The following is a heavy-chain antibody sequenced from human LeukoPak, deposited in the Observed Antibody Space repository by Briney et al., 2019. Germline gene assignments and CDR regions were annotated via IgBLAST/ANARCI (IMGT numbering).Heavy chain of an antibody. J-gene: IGHJ3*02. CDR2: ISYDGSNK. CDR3: ARDFSDLYGPEDGDAFDI. Sequence: GGSLRLSCAASGFTFSSYAMHWVRQAPGKGLEWVAVISYDGSNKYYADSVKGRFTISRDNSKNTLYLQMNSLRAEDTAVYYCARDFSDLYGPEDGDAFDIWGQGTMVTVSS. CDR1: GFTFSSYA. V-gene: IGHV3-30-3*01. D-gene: IGHD3-10*01.